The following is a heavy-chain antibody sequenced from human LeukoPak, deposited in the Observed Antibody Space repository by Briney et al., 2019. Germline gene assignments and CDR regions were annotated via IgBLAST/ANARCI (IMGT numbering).Heavy chain of an antibody. CDR2: ISYDGSNK. V-gene: IGHV3-30-3*01. D-gene: IGHD3-22*01. CDR1: GFTFNNYW. J-gene: IGHJ4*02. Sequence: GGSLRLSCAASGFTFNNYWMSWVRQAPGKGLEWVAVISYDGSNKYYADSVKGRFTISRDNSKNTLYLQMNSLRAEDTAVYYCARERLDYYDSSGYYGLDYWGQGTLVTVSS. CDR3: ARERLDYYDSSGYYGLDY.